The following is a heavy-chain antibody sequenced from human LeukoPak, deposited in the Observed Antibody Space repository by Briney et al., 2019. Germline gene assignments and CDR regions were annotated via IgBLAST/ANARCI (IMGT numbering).Heavy chain of an antibody. CDR1: GGSISSYY. Sequence: SETLSLTRTVSGGSISSYYSSSIRQPPGKGLEWIGYIYYSGSTNYNPSLKSRVTISVDTSKNQFSLKLSSVTAADTAVYYCARTRGPCSRGSCYSIFDYWGQGTLVTVSS. V-gene: IGHV4-59*01. D-gene: IGHD2-15*01. CDR2: IYYSGST. CDR3: ARTRGPCSRGSCYSIFDY. J-gene: IGHJ4*01.